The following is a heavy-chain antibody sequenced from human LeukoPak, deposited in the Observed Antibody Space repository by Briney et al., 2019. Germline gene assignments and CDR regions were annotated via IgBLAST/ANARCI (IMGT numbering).Heavy chain of an antibody. D-gene: IGHD6-19*01. J-gene: IGHJ6*02. CDR1: GNTFTAYY. CDR2: INPNGGGT. V-gene: IGHV1-2*02. Sequence: ASVKVSCKASGNTFTAYYLHWVRQAPGQGLEWMGWINPNGGGTTYAQKFQGRVTMTRDTSTSTVYMELSSLRSEDTAVYYCARGSQREQWLAPYYYYGMDVWGQGTTVTVSS. CDR3: ARGSQREQWLAPYYYYGMDV.